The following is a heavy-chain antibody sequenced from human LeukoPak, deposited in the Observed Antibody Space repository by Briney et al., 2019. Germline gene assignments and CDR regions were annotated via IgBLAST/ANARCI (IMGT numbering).Heavy chain of an antibody. CDR1: GGSISSSSYY. D-gene: IGHD6-19*01. V-gene: IGHV4-39*01. CDR2: IYYSGST. J-gene: IGHJ4*02. Sequence: PSETPSLTRTVSGGSISSSSYYWGWIRQPPGKGLEWIGSIYYSGSTYYNPSLRSRVTIYVDTSKNQFSLKLRSVTAADTAVYYCASLPGIVVAATGFDYWGQGTLVTVSS. CDR3: ASLPGIVVAATGFDY.